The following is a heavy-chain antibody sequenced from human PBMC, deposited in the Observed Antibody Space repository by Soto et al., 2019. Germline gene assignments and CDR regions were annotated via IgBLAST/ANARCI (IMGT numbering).Heavy chain of an antibody. J-gene: IGHJ4*02. V-gene: IGHV4-59*08. D-gene: IGHD2-15*01. CDR1: GGSISSYY. CDR2: IYYSGST. Sequence: QVQLQESGPGLVKPSETLSLTCTVSGGSISSYYWSWIRQPPGKGLVWIGYIYYSGSTNYNPSLKSRVTISVDTSKNQFSLKLSSVTAADTAVYYCARRYGGNLDYWGQGTLVTVSS. CDR3: ARRYGGNLDY.